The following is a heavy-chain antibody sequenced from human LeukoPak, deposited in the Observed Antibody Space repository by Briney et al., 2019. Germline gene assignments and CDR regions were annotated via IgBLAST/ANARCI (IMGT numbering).Heavy chain of an antibody. D-gene: IGHD3-9*01. V-gene: IGHV1-58*02. CDR3: AAFSILTGYYHDV. CDR2: IVVGSGNT. Sequence: SVKVSCMASGFTFTSSAMQWVRQARGQRLEWIGWIVVGSGNTNYEQKFQERVTITRDMSTSTAYMELSSLRSEDTAVYYCAAFSILTGYYHDVWGQGTTVTVSS. CDR1: GFTFTSSA. J-gene: IGHJ6*02.